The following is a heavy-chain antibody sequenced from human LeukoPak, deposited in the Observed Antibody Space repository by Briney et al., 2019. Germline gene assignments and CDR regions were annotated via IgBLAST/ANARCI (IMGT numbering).Heavy chain of an antibody. Sequence: ASVKVSCKASGYTFTGYYMHWVRQAPGQGLEWMGWINPNSGGTNYAQKFQGRVTMTRDTSISTAYMELSRLRSDDTAVYYCARDWASSTSFIYYYMDVWGKGTTVTVSS. V-gene: IGHV1-2*02. CDR3: ARDWASSTSFIYYYMDV. D-gene: IGHD2-2*01. J-gene: IGHJ6*03. CDR1: GYTFTGYY. CDR2: INPNSGGT.